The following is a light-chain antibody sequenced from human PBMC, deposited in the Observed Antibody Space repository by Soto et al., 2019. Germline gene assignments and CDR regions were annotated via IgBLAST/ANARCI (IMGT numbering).Light chain of an antibody. CDR3: NSYTSNNTYV. V-gene: IGLV2-14*03. J-gene: IGLJ1*01. CDR1: SSDVGAFNY. Sequence: QSALTQPASVSGSPGQAIPISCSGTSSDVGAFNYVSWYQQHPGKAPKLMIYDVSNRPSGVSNRFSGSKSGNTASLTISGLRAEDEADDYCNSYTSNNTYVFGTGTKV. CDR2: DVS.